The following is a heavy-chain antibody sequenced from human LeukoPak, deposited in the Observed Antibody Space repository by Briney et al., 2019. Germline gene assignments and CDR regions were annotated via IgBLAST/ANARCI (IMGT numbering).Heavy chain of an antibody. V-gene: IGHV4-59*12. CDR1: GGSISSYY. CDR2: IDYSGST. J-gene: IGHJ4*02. CDR3: AREVWFGEFHFDN. Sequence: SETLSLTCTVSGGSISSYYWSWLRQPPGKGLEWIASIDYSGSTYFKPSLESRVTISIDTSKKQFSLEVTSVTAADTAVYYCAREVWFGEFHFDNWGQGTLVTVSS. D-gene: IGHD3-10*01.